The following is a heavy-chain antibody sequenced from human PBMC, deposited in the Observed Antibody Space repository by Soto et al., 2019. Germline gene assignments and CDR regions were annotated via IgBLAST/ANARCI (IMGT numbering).Heavy chain of an antibody. V-gene: IGHV3-30-3*01. Sequence: VQLVEAGGGLVQPGRSLRLSCAASGFTFSSDAMHWVRQAPGKGLEWLAVTSYDGSNTYYADSVKGRFFISRDNSKNTLFLPMNSLRVEDTAVYYCARDTRYSSGYYASWGQGTLVTISS. D-gene: IGHD6-19*01. J-gene: IGHJ4*02. CDR2: TSYDGSNT. CDR1: GFTFSSDA. CDR3: ARDTRYSSGYYAS.